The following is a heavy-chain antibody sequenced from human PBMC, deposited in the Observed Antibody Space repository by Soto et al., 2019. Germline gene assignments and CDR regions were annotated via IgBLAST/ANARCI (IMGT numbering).Heavy chain of an antibody. CDR2: IYWDDDK. D-gene: IGHD6-6*01. CDR1: GFSLSTSGVG. J-gene: IGHJ1*01. V-gene: IGHV2-5*02. CDR3: AHREPIEDSSSPAYFPH. Sequence: QITLKESGPTLVKPTQTLTLTCTFSGFSLSTSGVGVGWIRQPPGKALERLALIYWDDDKRYSPSLKSRLTITKDTSKNQVVLTMTNMDTVDTATYYCAHREPIEDSSSPAYFPHWGQGTLVTVSS.